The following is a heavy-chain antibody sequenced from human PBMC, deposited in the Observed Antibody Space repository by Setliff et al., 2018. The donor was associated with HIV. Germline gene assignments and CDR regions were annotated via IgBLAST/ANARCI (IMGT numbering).Heavy chain of an antibody. J-gene: IGHJ4*02. CDR1: GYTFTSQS. CDR3: ARNFGGSGHYLLY. V-gene: IGHV1-46*01. D-gene: IGHD3-22*01. Sequence: ASVKVSCKASGYTFTSQSIHWVRQAPGQGFEWMGVINPSGGSTGYAEKFQGRVTMTRDTSANIVYLELSSLRSEDTAKYYCARNFGGSGHYLLYWGQGALVTVSS. CDR2: INPSGGST.